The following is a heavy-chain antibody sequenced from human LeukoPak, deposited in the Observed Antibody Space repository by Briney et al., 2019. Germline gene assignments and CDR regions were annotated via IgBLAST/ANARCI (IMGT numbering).Heavy chain of an antibody. D-gene: IGHD4/OR15-4a*01. CDR1: GGSFSGYY. V-gene: IGHV4-34*01. Sequence: SETLSLTCAVYGGSFSGYYWSWIRQPPGKGLEWIGEINHSGSTNYNPSLKSRVTISVDTSKNQFSLKLSSVTAADTAVYYCARSLDYSLSYWGQGTLVTVSS. CDR2: INHSGST. J-gene: IGHJ4*02. CDR3: ARSLDYSLSY.